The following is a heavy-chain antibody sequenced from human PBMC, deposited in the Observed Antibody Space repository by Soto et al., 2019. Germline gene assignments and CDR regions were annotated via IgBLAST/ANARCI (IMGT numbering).Heavy chain of an antibody. D-gene: IGHD3-22*01. J-gene: IGHJ4*02. V-gene: IGHV5-51*01. CDR2: IFPGDSDT. CDR1: GYSFTSYS. CDR3: ATLSLYDISGVV. Sequence: PGESLKISCKTSGYSFTSYSIGWVRQMPGKGLEWMGIIFPGDSDTTYSPSFQGQVTISADKSISTAYLQWSSLKASDTAMYYCATLSLYDISGVVWVQGTLVTVSS.